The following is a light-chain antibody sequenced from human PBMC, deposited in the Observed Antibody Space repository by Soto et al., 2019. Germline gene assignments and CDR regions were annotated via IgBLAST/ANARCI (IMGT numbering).Light chain of an antibody. Sequence: DIQMTQSPSSLSASVGDRVTITCRASQGISNYLAWYQQKPGKVPKLLIYAASTLQSGVPSRFRGSGSGTDFTLTISSLQPEDVATYYCQKYYSALWTFGQGTRVEFK. V-gene: IGKV1-27*01. CDR2: AAS. CDR1: QGISNY. J-gene: IGKJ1*01. CDR3: QKYYSALWT.